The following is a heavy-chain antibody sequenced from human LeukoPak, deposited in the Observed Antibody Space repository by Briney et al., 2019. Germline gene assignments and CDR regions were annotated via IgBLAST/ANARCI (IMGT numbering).Heavy chain of an antibody. Sequence: SETLSLTCTVSGGSFSSSSYYWGWIRQPPGKGLEWIGSIYYGGSTYSNPPLKSRVTISVDTSKNQFSLKLSSVTAADTAVYYCARQVKIFGVATRQDWFDPWGQGTLVTVSS. V-gene: IGHV4-39*01. D-gene: IGHD3-3*01. CDR3: ARQVKIFGVATRQDWFDP. CDR2: IYYGGST. CDR1: GGSFSSSSYY. J-gene: IGHJ5*02.